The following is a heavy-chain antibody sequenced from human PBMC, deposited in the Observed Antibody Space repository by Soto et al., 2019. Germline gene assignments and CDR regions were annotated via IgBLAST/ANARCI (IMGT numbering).Heavy chain of an antibody. D-gene: IGHD3-22*01. Sequence: GESLKISCKGSGYSFAGYWITWVRQKPGKGLEWMGRIDPSDSQTYYSPSFRGHVTISVTKSITTVFLPWSSLRASDTAMYYCARQIYDSDTGPNFQYYFDSWGQGTPVTVSS. CDR2: IDPSDSQT. J-gene: IGHJ4*02. CDR3: ARQIYDSDTGPNFQYYFDS. CDR1: GYSFAGYW. V-gene: IGHV5-10-1*01.